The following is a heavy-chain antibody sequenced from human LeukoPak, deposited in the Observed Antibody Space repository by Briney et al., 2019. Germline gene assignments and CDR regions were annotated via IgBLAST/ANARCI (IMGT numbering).Heavy chain of an antibody. CDR2: ISSGGRTI. CDR3: QGAAAASFDY. D-gene: IGHD6-13*01. J-gene: IGHJ4*02. Sequence: PGGSLRVSCAASGITFSSYEMNWVRQAPGKGLEWVSYISSGGRTIYYADSVKGRFTISRDNAKNLLYLQMNSLRAEDTAVYYCQGAAAASFDYWGQGTLVTVSS. V-gene: IGHV3-48*03. CDR1: GITFSSYE.